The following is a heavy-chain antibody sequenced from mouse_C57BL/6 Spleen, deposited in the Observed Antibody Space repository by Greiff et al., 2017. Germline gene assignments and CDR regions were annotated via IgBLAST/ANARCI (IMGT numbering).Heavy chain of an antibody. CDR3: TRPTVVAGAMDY. CDR1: GYTFTSYW. Sequence: VQLQQSGTVLARPGASVKMSCKTSGYTFTSYWMHWVKQRPGQGLEWIGAIYPGNSDTSYNQKFKGKAKLTAVTSASTAYMELSRLTNEDSAVYYCTRPTVVAGAMDYWGQGTSVTVSS. D-gene: IGHD1-1*01. J-gene: IGHJ4*01. V-gene: IGHV1-5*01. CDR2: IYPGNSDT.